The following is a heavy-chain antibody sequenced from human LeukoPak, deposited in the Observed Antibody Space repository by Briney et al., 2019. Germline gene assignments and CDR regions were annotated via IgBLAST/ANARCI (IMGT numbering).Heavy chain of an antibody. Sequence: GGSLRLSCAAPGFTFSSYAMSWVRQAPGKGLEWVSAISGSGGSTYYADSVEGRFTISRDNSKNTLYLQMNSLRAEDTAVYYCAKDLNVVVFDYWGQGTLVTVSS. J-gene: IGHJ4*02. CDR3: AKDLNVVVFDY. CDR1: GFTFSSYA. D-gene: IGHD2-15*01. V-gene: IGHV3-23*01. CDR2: ISGSGGST.